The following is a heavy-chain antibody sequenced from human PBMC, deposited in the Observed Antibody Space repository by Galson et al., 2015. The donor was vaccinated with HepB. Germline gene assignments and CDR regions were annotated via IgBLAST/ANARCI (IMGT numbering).Heavy chain of an antibody. J-gene: IGHJ4*02. CDR3: ARAEITMIVVGLDY. V-gene: IGHV3-30-3*01. Sequence: LRLSCAASGFTFSSYAMHWVRQAPGKGLEWVAVISYDGSNKYYADSVKGRFTISRDNSKNTLYLQMNSLRAEDTAVYYCARAEITMIVVGLDYWGQGTLVTVSS. D-gene: IGHD3-22*01. CDR1: GFTFSSYA. CDR2: ISYDGSNK.